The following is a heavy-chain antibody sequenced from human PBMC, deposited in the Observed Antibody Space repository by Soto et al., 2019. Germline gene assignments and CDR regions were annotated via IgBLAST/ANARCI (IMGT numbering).Heavy chain of an antibody. CDR1: GGTFSSYA. Sequence: QVQLVQSGAEVKKPRSSVKVSCKASGGTFSSYAISWVRQAPGQGLEWMGGIIPIFGTANYAQKFQGRVTITADESTSTAYMELSSLRSEDTAVYYCATDGDCTNGVCPAYYFDYWGQGTLVTVSS. J-gene: IGHJ4*02. CDR3: ATDGDCTNGVCPAYYFDY. D-gene: IGHD2-8*01. V-gene: IGHV1-69*12. CDR2: IIPIFGTA.